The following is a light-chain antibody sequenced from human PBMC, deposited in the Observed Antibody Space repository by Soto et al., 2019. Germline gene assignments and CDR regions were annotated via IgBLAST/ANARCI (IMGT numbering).Light chain of an antibody. V-gene: IGKV1-39*01. CDR2: AAS. CDR3: QQGDSTPRT. Sequence: DIPMTQSPASLSASVGDRVTITCRASENINFYLHWYQQKPGKAPKLLIYAASTLQSGVPSRFSGSGSGTAFTHPLNSLQPEDCATYDCQQGDSTPRTYGQGKKVE. CDR1: ENINFY. J-gene: IGKJ1*01.